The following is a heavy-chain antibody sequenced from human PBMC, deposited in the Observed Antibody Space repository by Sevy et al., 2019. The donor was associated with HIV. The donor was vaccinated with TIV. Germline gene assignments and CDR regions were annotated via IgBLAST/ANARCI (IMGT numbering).Heavy chain of an antibody. D-gene: IGHD3-22*01. CDR1: GFTFSNYA. J-gene: IGHJ4*02. V-gene: IGHV3-33*01. Sequence: GGSLRLSCAATGFTFSNYAMHWVRQAPGKGMEWVAIIWSDGAYQYHWDPLKGRFTISRDNSKNTLYLQMNNVRVEDTAVYYCARGGYYYDNAAYYALDSWGQGTLVTVSS. CDR3: ARGGYYYDNAAYYALDS. CDR2: IWSDGAYQ.